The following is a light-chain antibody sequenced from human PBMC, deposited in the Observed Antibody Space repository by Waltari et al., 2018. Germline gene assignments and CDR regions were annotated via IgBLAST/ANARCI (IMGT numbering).Light chain of an antibody. CDR3: SSYAGSNFVV. CDR2: EVS. V-gene: IGLV2-8*01. Sequence: QSALAQPPSASGSPGQAVTISCTGTSSDVGGFNSVPWYQQHHGQAPKLMIYEVSKPPAGVPYRFSGSKSGNTASLTVSGLQAEDEAAYYCSSYAGSNFVVFGGGTKVTVL. CDR1: SSDVGGFNS. J-gene: IGLJ2*01.